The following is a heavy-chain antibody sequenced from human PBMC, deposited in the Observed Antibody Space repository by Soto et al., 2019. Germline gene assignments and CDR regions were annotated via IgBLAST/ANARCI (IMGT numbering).Heavy chain of an antibody. J-gene: IGHJ4*02. CDR2: MSHDGSSS. D-gene: IGHD2-2*01. CDR1: GFSFSNYA. V-gene: IGHV3-30-3*01. Sequence: GGSLRLSCAASGFSFSNYAMHWVRQTPDKGLEWVAVMSHDGSSSFYADSVKGRFTISRDSSKTTLYLQMNSLSTEDTAVYYCARDFPYCGSTSCYSAAPKYWGQGTLVTVSS. CDR3: ARDFPYCGSTSCYSAAPKY.